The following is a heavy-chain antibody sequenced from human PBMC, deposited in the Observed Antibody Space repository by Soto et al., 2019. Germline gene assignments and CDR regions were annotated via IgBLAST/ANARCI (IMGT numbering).Heavy chain of an antibody. CDR1: GGNFSSYD. J-gene: IGHJ4*02. D-gene: IGHD1-7*01. Sequence: QVQLVQSGAEVKKPGSSVKVSCKASGGNFSSYDISWVRQAPGQGLEWMGGIIPIFGTANYAQKFQGRVTITADESTSTAYMELSSLRSEDTAVYYCATYNWNYPGEHDYWGQGTLVTVSS. CDR3: ATYNWNYPGEHDY. CDR2: IIPIFGTA. V-gene: IGHV1-69*12.